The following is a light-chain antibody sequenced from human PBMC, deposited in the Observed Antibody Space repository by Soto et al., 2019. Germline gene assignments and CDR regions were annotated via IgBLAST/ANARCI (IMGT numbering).Light chain of an antibody. V-gene: IGKV1-39*01. J-gene: IGKJ5*01. CDR3: QQYNNWPPIT. Sequence: DIQMTQSPSSLSASVGDRVTITCRASQSISSYLNWYQQKPGKAPKLLIYAASSLESGVPSRFSGSGSGTEFTLTISSLQPDDFAVYYCQQYNNWPPITFGQGARL. CDR2: AAS. CDR1: QSISSY.